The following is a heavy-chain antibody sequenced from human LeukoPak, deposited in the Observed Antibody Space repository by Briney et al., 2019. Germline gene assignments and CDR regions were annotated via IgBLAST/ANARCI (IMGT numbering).Heavy chain of an antibody. D-gene: IGHD6-13*01. CDR1: GFIVSDNY. Sequence: PGGSLRLSCVASGFIVSDNYMSWIRQAPGKEPQWVSIIYPDGRAFYADSVKGRFTISRDNSKNTLYLQMNSLRAEDTAVYYCAKVYSSSWYAVFDYWGQGTLVTVSS. CDR3: AKVYSSSWYAVFDY. V-gene: IGHV3-53*01. CDR2: IYPDGRA. J-gene: IGHJ4*02.